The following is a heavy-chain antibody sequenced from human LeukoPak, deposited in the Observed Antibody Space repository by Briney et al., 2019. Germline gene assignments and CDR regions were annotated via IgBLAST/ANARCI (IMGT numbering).Heavy chain of an antibody. Sequence: GGSLRLSCAASGFTFSSYAMSWVRQAPGKGLEWVSAISGSGGSTYYADPAKGRFTISRDNSKNTLYLQMNSPRAEDTAVYYCAKEDYDILTGYYWGGGVGMDVWGQGTTVTVSS. V-gene: IGHV3-23*01. CDR2: ISGSGGST. D-gene: IGHD3-9*01. CDR3: AKEDYDILTGYYWGGGVGMDV. CDR1: GFTFSSYA. J-gene: IGHJ6*02.